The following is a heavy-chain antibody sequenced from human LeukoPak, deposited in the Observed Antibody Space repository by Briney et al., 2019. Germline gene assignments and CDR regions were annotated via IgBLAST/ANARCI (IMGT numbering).Heavy chain of an antibody. CDR1: GYTLTELS. Sequence: ASVKVSRKVSGYTLTELSMHWVRQAPGKGLEWMGGFDPEDGETIYAQKFQGRVTMTEDTSTDTAYMALSSLRSEDTAVYYCATDIRSSWYGVAILGYWGQGTLVTVSS. V-gene: IGHV1-24*01. CDR3: ATDIRSSWYGVAILGY. CDR2: FDPEDGET. J-gene: IGHJ4*02. D-gene: IGHD6-13*01.